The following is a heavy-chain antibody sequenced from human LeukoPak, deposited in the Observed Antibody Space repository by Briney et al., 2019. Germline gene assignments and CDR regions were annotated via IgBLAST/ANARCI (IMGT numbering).Heavy chain of an antibody. Sequence: SETLSLTCIVSGGSIRPFFWNWIRQPPGKGLEWIGYIYYSGSTNYNPSLKSRVAISVDRSKNQISLKLTSVTAADTGVYYCAGDQGQIEGYDYYGIDVWGKGTTVTVSS. CDR2: IYYSGST. CDR3: AGDQGQIEGYDYYGIDV. D-gene: IGHD3-3*01. J-gene: IGHJ6*04. V-gene: IGHV4-59*01. CDR1: GGSIRPFF.